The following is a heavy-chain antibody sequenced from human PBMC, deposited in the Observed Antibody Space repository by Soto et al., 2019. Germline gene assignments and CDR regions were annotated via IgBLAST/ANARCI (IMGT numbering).Heavy chain of an antibody. CDR1: GFTFSSYA. CDR3: AKVFLRNMITLPADY. V-gene: IGHV3-23*01. Sequence: PGGSLRLSCAASGFTFSSYAMSWVRQAPGKGLEWVSAISGSGGSTYYADSVKGRFTISRDNSKNTLYLQMNSLRAEDTAVYYCAKVFLRNMITLPADYWSQGTLVTVSS. D-gene: IGHD3-16*01. CDR2: ISGSGGST. J-gene: IGHJ4*02.